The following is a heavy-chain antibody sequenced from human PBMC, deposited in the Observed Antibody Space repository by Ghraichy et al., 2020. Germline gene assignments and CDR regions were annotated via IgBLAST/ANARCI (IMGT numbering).Heavy chain of an antibody. CDR3: ARANSSWYTAFDI. CDR2: IYYSGST. D-gene: IGHD6-13*01. J-gene: IGHJ3*02. V-gene: IGHV4-59*01. Sequence: SETLSLTCTVSGGSISNYFWSWIRQPPGKGLEWIGYIYYSGSTNSKPSLKSRVTISVDTSKNQFSLKLSSVTAADTAVYYCARANSSWYTAFDIWGQGTMVTVSS. CDR1: GGSISNYF.